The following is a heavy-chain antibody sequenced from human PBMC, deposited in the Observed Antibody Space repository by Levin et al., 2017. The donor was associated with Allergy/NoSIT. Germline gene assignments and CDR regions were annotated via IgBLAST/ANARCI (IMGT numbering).Heavy chain of an antibody. Sequence: GGSLRLSCAASGFTFSSYGMHWVRQAPGKGLEWVAVIWYDGSNKYYADSVKGRFTISRDNSKNTLYLQMNSLRAEDMAVYYCTRDSIAAPADYWGQGTLVTVSS. CDR1: GFTFSSYG. D-gene: IGHD6-13*01. CDR3: TRDSIAAPADY. J-gene: IGHJ4*02. CDR2: IWYDGSNK. V-gene: IGHV3-33*01.